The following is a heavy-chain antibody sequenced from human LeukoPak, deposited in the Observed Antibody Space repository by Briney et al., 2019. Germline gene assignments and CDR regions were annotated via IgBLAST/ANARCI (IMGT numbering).Heavy chain of an antibody. D-gene: IGHD4-17*01. J-gene: IGHJ6*02. CDR2: IYYSGST. Sequence: SETLSLTCTVSGGSISSSSYYWGWIRQPPGKGLEWIGSIYYSGSTYYNPSLKSRVTISVDTSKNQFSLKLSPVTAADTAVYYCARPYGDNYYGMDVWGQGTTVTVSS. V-gene: IGHV4-39*01. CDR1: GGSISSSSYY. CDR3: ARPYGDNYYGMDV.